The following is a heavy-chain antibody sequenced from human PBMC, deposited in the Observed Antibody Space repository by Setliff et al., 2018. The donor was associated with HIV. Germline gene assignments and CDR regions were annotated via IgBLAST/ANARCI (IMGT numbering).Heavy chain of an antibody. J-gene: IGHJ6*02. CDR3: ARGRDSGYYYGMDV. Sequence: LRLSCVASGFTFSDYGMHWVRQAPGKGLEWVAGIWYDGTNKYYADSVKGRFTISRDNSKNTLYLQMNSLRAEDTAVYYCARGRDSGYYYGMDVWGQGTTVTVSS. D-gene: IGHD2-21*01. CDR2: IWYDGTNK. V-gene: IGHV3-33*01. CDR1: GFTFSDYG.